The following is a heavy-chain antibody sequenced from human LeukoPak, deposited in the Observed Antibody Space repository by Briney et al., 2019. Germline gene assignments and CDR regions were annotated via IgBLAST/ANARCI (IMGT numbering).Heavy chain of an antibody. CDR3: LTTVVILCDC. D-gene: IGHD4-23*01. V-gene: IGHV3-74*01. Sequence: GGSLRLSCAASGNYWMHWVRQAPGKGLVWVSHINSDGSWTSYADSVKGRFTISKDNAKNTVYLQMNSLNTEDTAVYYCLTTVVILCDCWGQGTLVTVSS. CDR1: GNYW. J-gene: IGHJ4*02. CDR2: INSDGSWT.